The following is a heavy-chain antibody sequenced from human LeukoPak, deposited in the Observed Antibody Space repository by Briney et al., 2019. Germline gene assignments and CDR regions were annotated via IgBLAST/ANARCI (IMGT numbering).Heavy chain of an antibody. CDR1: GFTFSSYA. CDR2: ISGSGGST. CDR3: ARGNYYYGMDV. Sequence: GGSLRLSCAASGFTFSSYAMSRVRQAPGKGLEWVSAISGSGGSTYYADSVKGRFTISRDNAKNSLYLQMNSLRAEDTAVYYCARGNYYYGMDVWGQGTTVTVSS. J-gene: IGHJ6*02. V-gene: IGHV3-23*01.